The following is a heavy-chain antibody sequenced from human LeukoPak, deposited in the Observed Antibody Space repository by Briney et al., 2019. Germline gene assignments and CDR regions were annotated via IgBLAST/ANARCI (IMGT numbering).Heavy chain of an antibody. CDR2: INPNSGGT. J-gene: IGHJ5*02. D-gene: IGHD3-22*01. V-gene: IGHV1-2*02. Sequence: ASVKVSCKASGYTFTGYYMHWVRQAPGQGLEWMGWINPNSGGTNYAQKFQGRVTMTRDTSISTAYMELSRLRSDDTAVYYCARDHYYYDSSGHFDPWGQGTLVTVSS. CDR1: GYTFTGYY. CDR3: ARDHYYYDSSGHFDP.